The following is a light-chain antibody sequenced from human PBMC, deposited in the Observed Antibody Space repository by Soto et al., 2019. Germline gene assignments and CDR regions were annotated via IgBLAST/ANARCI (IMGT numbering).Light chain of an antibody. CDR2: KAS. CDR3: QHYNSYSEA. Sequence: DIHMTHSPSTLSGSVLYRFTITCRSSHTISSWLAWYQQKPGKAPKLLIYKASTLKSGVPSRFSGSGSGTEFTLTISSLQPDDFATYYCQHYNSYSEAFGQGTKVDIK. CDR1: HTISSW. J-gene: IGKJ1*01. V-gene: IGKV1-5*03.